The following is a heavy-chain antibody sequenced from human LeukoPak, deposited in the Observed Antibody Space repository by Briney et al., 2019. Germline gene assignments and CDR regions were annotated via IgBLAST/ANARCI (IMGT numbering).Heavy chain of an antibody. Sequence: GGSLRLSCAASGFTFSSYGMPWVRQAPGKGLEWVAVIWYDGSNKYYADSVKGRFTISRDNSKNTLYLQMNSLRAEDTAVYYCARDQWEVVPAAIPHYYYYYGMDVWGQGTTVTVSS. CDR1: GFTFSSYG. CDR3: ARDQWEVVPAAIPHYYYYYGMDV. D-gene: IGHD2-2*02. V-gene: IGHV3-33*01. CDR2: IWYDGSNK. J-gene: IGHJ6*02.